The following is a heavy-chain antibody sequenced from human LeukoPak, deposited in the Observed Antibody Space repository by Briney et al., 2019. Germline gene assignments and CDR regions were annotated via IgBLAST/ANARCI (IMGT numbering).Heavy chain of an antibody. D-gene: IGHD2-2*03. J-gene: IGHJ5*02. CDR1: GFTFSSYG. CDR3: AKDGGGYCSSTTCSGSWFDP. Sequence: GGSLRLSCAASGFTFSSYGMHWVRQAPGEGLEWVAVISYDGSNKYYADSVKGRFTISRDNSKNTLYLQMNSLRAEDTAVYYCAKDGGGYCSSTTCSGSWFDPWGQGTLVTVSS. CDR2: ISYDGSNK. V-gene: IGHV3-30*18.